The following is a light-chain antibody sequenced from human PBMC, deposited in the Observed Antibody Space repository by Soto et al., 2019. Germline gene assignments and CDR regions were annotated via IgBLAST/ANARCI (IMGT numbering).Light chain of an antibody. CDR3: GSYTSSVTHV. Sequence: QSGLTQPASVSGSPGQSITISCAGSGSDVGGYRYVSWYQQHPGKAPKLIIYEVSNRASGVSDRFSGSKSGNTASLTISGLLTEDEAVYYCGSYTSSVTHVFGTGTKVTVL. V-gene: IGLV2-14*03. J-gene: IGLJ1*01. CDR2: EVS. CDR1: GSDVGGYRY.